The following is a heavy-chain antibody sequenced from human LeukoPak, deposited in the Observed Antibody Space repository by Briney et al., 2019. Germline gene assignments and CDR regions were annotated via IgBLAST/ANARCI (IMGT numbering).Heavy chain of an antibody. CDR3: ARFCSSTSCPSHDAFDI. CDR2: IYYSGST. J-gene: IGHJ3*02. CDR1: GGSISSSSYY. Sequence: PSETLSLTCTVSGGSISSSSYYWGWIRQPPGKGLEWIGSIYYSGSTYYNPSLKSRVTISVDTSKNQFSLKLSSVTAADTAVYYCARFCSSTSCPSHDAFDIWGQGTMVTVSS. D-gene: IGHD2-2*01. V-gene: IGHV4-39*07.